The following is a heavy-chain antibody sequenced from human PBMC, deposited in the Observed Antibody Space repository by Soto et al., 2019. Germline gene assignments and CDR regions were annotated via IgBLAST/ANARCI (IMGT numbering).Heavy chain of an antibody. J-gene: IGHJ3*02. CDR2: IYYSGST. V-gene: IGHV4-31*03. CDR3: ARGVMITSGGVIVGSGAFDI. Sequence: SETLCLTCTVSGGSISSGGYYWSWISQHPGKGLEWSGYIYYSGSTYYNPSLKSRVTITADTSKNHFSLKLSSVTAADTAVYYCARGVMITSGGVIVGSGAFDIWGQGTMVTVSS. D-gene: IGHD3-16*02. CDR1: GGSISSGGYY.